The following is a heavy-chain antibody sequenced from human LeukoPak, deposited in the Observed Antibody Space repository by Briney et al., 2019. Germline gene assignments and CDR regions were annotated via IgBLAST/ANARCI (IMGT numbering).Heavy chain of an antibody. D-gene: IGHD6-19*01. CDR3: ARERYSSGWPIKY. CDR2: IVVGSGNT. V-gene: IGHV1-58*02. CDR1: GFTFTSSA. Sequence: GASVKVSYKASGFTFTSSAMQWVRQARGQRLEWIGWIVVGSGNTNYAQEFQERVTITRDMSTSTAYMELSSLRSEDTAVYYCARERYSSGWPIKYWGQGTLVTVSS. J-gene: IGHJ4*02.